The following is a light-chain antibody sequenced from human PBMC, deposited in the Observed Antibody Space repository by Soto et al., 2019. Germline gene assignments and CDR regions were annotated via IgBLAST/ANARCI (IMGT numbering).Light chain of an antibody. Sequence: EIVLTQSPGTLSLSPGERATLSCRASQSVSSSYLAWYQQQPGQAPRLLIYGASSRATGIPDRFSGSGSGTDLTLTISRLEPEDFAVYYCKQYGSSRTFGQGTKVEIK. CDR3: KQYGSSRT. CDR2: GAS. V-gene: IGKV3-20*01. CDR1: QSVSSSY. J-gene: IGKJ1*01.